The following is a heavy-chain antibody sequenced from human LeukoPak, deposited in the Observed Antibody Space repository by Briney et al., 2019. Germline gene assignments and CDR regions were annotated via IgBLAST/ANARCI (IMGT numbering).Heavy chain of an antibody. J-gene: IGHJ6*04. CDR1: GGSISSGGYY. V-gene: IGHV4-31*01. Sequence: TLSLTCTLSGGSISSGGYYWSWIRQHRGKGMEWSGYIYYSGSTYYNPSLKSLVTISVDTSKNQFSLKLSSVTAADTAVYDCARYCSSTSCYATKWGLDVWGKGTTVTVSS. D-gene: IGHD2-2*01. CDR2: IYYSGST. CDR3: ARYCSSTSCYATKWGLDV.